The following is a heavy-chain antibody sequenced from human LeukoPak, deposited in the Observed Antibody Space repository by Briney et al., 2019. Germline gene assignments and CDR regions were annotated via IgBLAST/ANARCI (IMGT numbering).Heavy chain of an antibody. CDR1: GYTFTGYY. D-gene: IGHD3-22*01. CDR2: INPNSGGT. J-gene: IGHJ3*02. V-gene: IGHV1-2*02. CDR3: ARATRETYYYDSSGYYSYEDDAFDI. Sequence: ASVKVSCKASGYTFTGYYMHWVRPAPGQGLEWMGWINPNSGGTNYAQKFQGRVTMTRDTSISTAYMELSRLRSDDTAVYYCARATRETYYYDSSGYYSYEDDAFDIWGQGTMVTVSS.